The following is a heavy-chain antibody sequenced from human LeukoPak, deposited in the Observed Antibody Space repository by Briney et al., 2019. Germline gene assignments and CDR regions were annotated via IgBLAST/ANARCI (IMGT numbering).Heavy chain of an antibody. J-gene: IGHJ4*02. CDR2: MSPNSGNT. Sequence: ASVKVSRKASGYTFTSYDINWVRQATGQGLEWMGWMSPNSGNTGYAQKFQGRVTITRNTSISTAYMELSSLRSEDTAVYYCARGADSSGYHFDYWGQGTLVTVSS. CDR3: ARGADSSGYHFDY. V-gene: IGHV1-8*03. D-gene: IGHD3-22*01. CDR1: GYTFTSYD.